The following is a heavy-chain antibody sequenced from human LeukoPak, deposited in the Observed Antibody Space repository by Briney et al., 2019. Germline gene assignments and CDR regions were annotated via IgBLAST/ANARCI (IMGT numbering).Heavy chain of an antibody. CDR3: AGGQNWNSPYYYYYMDV. D-gene: IGHD1-7*01. V-gene: IGHV4-34*01. J-gene: IGHJ6*03. CDR1: GGSFSGYY. CDR2: INHSGST. Sequence: SETLSLTCAVYGGSFSGYYWSWIRQPPGRGLEWIGEINHSGSTNYNPSLKSRVTISVDTSKNQFSLKLSSVTAADTAVYYCAGGQNWNSPYYYYYMDVWGKGTTVTVSS.